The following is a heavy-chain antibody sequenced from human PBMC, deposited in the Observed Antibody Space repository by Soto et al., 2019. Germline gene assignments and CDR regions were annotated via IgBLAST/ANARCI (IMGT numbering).Heavy chain of an antibody. Sequence: QVQLQESGPGLVKPSQTLSLTCTVSGXSIRXXGXXWSWIRQHPGEGLEWIGYIYYSGSTYYNPSLKRRXXXSVXXXXXXXXXXXXXXXXXXXXXXXXAXXXXXMAQIDSWGQGTLVTVSS. V-gene: IGHV4-31*03. CDR3: XAXXXXXMAQIDS. J-gene: IGHJ4*02. CDR1: GXSIRXXGXX. CDR2: IYYSGST. D-gene: IGHD3-10*01.